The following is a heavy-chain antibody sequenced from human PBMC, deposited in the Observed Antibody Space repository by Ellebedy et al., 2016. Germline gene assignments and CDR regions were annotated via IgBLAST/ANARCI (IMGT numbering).Heavy chain of an antibody. V-gene: IGHV3-7*01. D-gene: IGHD3-3*01. CDR3: AKEGATTIFGVVTTYYFDY. CDR2: IFQDGSEK. Sequence: GGSLRLSXAASGFTFSDYYMSWIRPAPGKGLEWVANIFQDGSEKYNVDSVKGRFTISRDNSKNTLYLQMNSLRAEDTAVYYCAKEGATTIFGVVTTYYFDYWGQGTLVTVSS. CDR1: GFTFSDYY. J-gene: IGHJ4*02.